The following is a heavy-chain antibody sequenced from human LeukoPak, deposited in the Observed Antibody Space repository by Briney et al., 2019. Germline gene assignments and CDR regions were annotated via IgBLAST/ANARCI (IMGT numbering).Heavy chain of an antibody. CDR1: GFTFSSYE. CDR3: ASQIVVVVAAYDAFDI. V-gene: IGHV3-48*03. Sequence: PGGSLRLSCAASGFTFSSYEMNWVRQAPGKGLEWVSYISSSGSTIYYADSVKGRLTISRDNAKNSLYLQMNSLRAEDTAVYYCASQIVVVVAAYDAFDIWGQGTMVTVSS. D-gene: IGHD2-15*01. CDR2: ISSSGSTI. J-gene: IGHJ3*02.